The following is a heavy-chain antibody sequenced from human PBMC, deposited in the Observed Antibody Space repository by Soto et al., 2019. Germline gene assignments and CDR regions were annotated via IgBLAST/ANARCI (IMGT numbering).Heavy chain of an antibody. Sequence: ESPTTSCKGSGYSFTSYWIGLVRQMPGKRLEWMGIIYPGDSDTRYSPSFQGQVTISADKSISTAYLQWSSLKASDTAMYYCARHGGKLEPNYYYYGMDVWGQGTTVTVSS. V-gene: IGHV5-51*01. CDR2: IYPGDSDT. J-gene: IGHJ6*02. D-gene: IGHD1-1*01. CDR1: GYSFTSYW. CDR3: ARHGGKLEPNYYYYGMDV.